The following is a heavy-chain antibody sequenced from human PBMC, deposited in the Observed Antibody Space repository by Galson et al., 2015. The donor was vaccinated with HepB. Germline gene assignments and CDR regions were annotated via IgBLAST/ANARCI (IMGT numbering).Heavy chain of an antibody. CDR1: GFTFSSYS. CDR2: ISSNSSYI. J-gene: IGHJ3*02. Sequence: SLRLSCAASGFTFSSYSMNWVRQAPGKGLEWVSSISSNSSYIYYADSVKGRFTISRDNAKNSLYLQMNSLRAEDTAVYYCARVWSEYDILTGYSSDAFDIWGQGTMVTVSS. V-gene: IGHV3-21*01. D-gene: IGHD3-9*01. CDR3: ARVWSEYDILTGYSSDAFDI.